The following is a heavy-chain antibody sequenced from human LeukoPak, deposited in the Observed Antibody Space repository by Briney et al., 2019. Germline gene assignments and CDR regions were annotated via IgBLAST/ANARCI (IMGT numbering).Heavy chain of an antibody. V-gene: IGHV4-39*01. CDR2: IYYSGST. J-gene: IGHJ5*02. CDR3: ARNISGGLSVP. Sequence: SETLSLTCTVSGGSISSSSDYRGWIRQPRGKGLEWIGSIYYSGSTSYNPSLKSRVTISVDTSKNQFSLKLSSVTAADTAVYCFARNISGGLSVPWGEGTLVTVSS. CDR1: GGSISSSSDY. D-gene: IGHD6-19*01.